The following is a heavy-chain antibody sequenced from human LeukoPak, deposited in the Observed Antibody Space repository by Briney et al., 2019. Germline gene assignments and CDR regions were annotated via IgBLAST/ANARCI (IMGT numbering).Heavy chain of an antibody. CDR2: ISYKGNT. CDR3: AKGANSDTRYYFDY. Sequence: SETLSLTCTVSSVSISTYYWSWIRQPPGKGLEWIGYISYKGNTNYNPSLRSRVTISFDTPKNQFSLKLSSVTAADTAIYYCAKGANSDTRYYFDYWGQGSLVTVSS. D-gene: IGHD1-26*01. CDR1: SVSISTYY. J-gene: IGHJ4*02. V-gene: IGHV4-59*01.